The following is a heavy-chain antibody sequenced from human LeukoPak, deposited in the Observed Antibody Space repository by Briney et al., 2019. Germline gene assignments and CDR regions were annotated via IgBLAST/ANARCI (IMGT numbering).Heavy chain of an antibody. CDR3: ARSRLATITAGPFDY. CDR1: GYTFSSYG. D-gene: IGHD5-12*01. V-gene: IGHV1-18*01. CDR2: ISGDNGRT. Sequence: ASVKVSCKASGYTFSSYGITWVRQAPGQGLEWMGWISGDNGRTKYAQNFQGRVTMTTDTSTSTAYMELRSLRSDDTAIYFCARSRLATITAGPFDYWGQGTLVTVSS. J-gene: IGHJ4*02.